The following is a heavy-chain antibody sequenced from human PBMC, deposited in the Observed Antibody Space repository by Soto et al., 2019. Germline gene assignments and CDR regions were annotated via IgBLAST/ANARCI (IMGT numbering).Heavy chain of an antibody. D-gene: IGHD2-2*01. Sequence: PGESLKISCKCSGYSFTSYWIVWVRQMPGKGLEWMGIIYPGDSDTRYSPSFQGQVTISADKSISTAYLQWSSLKASDTAMYYCARHHCSSTSCSYYYYYGMDVWGQGTTVTVSS. CDR1: GYSFTSYW. CDR2: IYPGDSDT. V-gene: IGHV5-51*01. J-gene: IGHJ6*02. CDR3: ARHHCSSTSCSYYYYYGMDV.